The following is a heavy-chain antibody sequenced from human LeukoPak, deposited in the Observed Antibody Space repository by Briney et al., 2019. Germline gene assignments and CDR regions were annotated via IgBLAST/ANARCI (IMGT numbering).Heavy chain of an antibody. D-gene: IGHD1-26*01. CDR3: ARARGVGATKKYYGMDV. CDR2: IKQDGSEK. J-gene: IGHJ6*02. Sequence: GGSLRLSCAASGLTFSSYWMSWVRQAPGKGLEWVANIKQDGSEKYYVDSVKGRFTISRDNAKNSLYLQMNSLRAEDTAVYYCARARGVGATKKYYGMDVWGQGTTVTVSS. V-gene: IGHV3-7*01. CDR1: GLTFSSYW.